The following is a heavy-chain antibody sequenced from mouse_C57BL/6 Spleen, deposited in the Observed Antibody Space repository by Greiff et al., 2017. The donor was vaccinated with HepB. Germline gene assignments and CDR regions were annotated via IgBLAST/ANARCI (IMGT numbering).Heavy chain of an antibody. CDR3: ARVHNAMDY. J-gene: IGHJ4*01. V-gene: IGHV1-18*01. Sequence: EVQLQQSGPELVKPGASVKIPCKASGYTFTDYNMDWVKQSHGKSLEWIGDINPNNGGTIYNKKFKGKAKLTVDKSSSTAYMELSSLTSEDTAVYYCARVHNAMDYWGQGTSVTVSS. CDR2: INPNNGGT. CDR1: GYTFTDYN.